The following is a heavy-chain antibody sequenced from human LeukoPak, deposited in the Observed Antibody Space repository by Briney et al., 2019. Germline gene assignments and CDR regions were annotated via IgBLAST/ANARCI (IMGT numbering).Heavy chain of an antibody. CDR2: ISGSGGST. V-gene: IGHV3-23*01. D-gene: IGHD6-19*01. Sequence: GGSLRLSCAASAFTFSSYAMSWVRQAPGKGLEWVSAISGSGGSTYYADSVKGRFTISRDNSKNTLYLQMNSLRAEDTAVYYCAKSGYSSGWYSRWFDPWGQGTLVTVSS. CDR1: AFTFSSYA. CDR3: AKSGYSSGWYSRWFDP. J-gene: IGHJ5*02.